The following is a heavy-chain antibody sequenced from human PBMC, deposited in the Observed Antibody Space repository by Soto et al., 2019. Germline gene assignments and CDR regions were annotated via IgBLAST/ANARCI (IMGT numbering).Heavy chain of an antibody. V-gene: IGHV4-39*01. CDR1: GGSISSSSYY. Sequence: SETLSLTCTVSGGSISSSSYYWGWIRQPPGKGLEWIGSIYYSGSTYYNPSLKSRVTISVDTSKNQFSLKLSSVTAADTAVYYCAADNWNYLDHIGGWFDPWGQGTLVTVSS. J-gene: IGHJ5*02. CDR2: IYYSGST. CDR3: AADNWNYLDHIGGWFDP. D-gene: IGHD1-1*01.